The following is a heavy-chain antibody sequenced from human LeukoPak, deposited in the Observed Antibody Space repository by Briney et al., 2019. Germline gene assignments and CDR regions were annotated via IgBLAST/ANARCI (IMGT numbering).Heavy chain of an antibody. V-gene: IGHV3-30*03. J-gene: IGHJ4*02. CDR2: ISYDGSNK. Sequence: GGSLRLSCAASGFTVSSNYMSWVRQAPGKGLEWVAVISYDGSNKYYADSVKGRFTISRDNSKNTLYLQMNSLRAEDTAVYYCARDEGYDILTGPQSDYWGQGTLVTVSS. D-gene: IGHD3-9*01. CDR3: ARDEGYDILTGPQSDY. CDR1: GFTVSSNY.